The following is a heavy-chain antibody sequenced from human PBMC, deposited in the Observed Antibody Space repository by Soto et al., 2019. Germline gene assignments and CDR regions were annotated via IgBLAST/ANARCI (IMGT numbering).Heavy chain of an antibody. CDR2: ISGSGGST. J-gene: IGHJ4*02. D-gene: IGHD3-22*01. Sequence: PGGSLRLSCAASGFTFSSYAMSWVRQAPGKGLEWVSAISGSGGSTYYADSVKGRFTISRDNSKNTLYLQMNSLRAEDTAVYYCAKRRVGPLGYYDSSGYYFDYWGQGTLVTVSS. V-gene: IGHV3-23*01. CDR3: AKRRVGPLGYYDSSGYYFDY. CDR1: GFTFSSYA.